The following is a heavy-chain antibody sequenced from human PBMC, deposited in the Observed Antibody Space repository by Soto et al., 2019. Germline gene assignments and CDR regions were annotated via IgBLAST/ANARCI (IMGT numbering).Heavy chain of an antibody. D-gene: IGHD2-2*02. Sequence: SATLCLTSTVSCGSITTGGSYCSWIRQHPGKGLEWIVNIYHSGNTYYNPSLKSRLTISVDTSKNHFSLMVDSVTAADTAVYYCARARFQVLYGKPYFDSWGQGTLVTVSS. V-gene: IGHV4-31*03. CDR1: CGSITTGGSY. CDR3: ARARFQVLYGKPYFDS. J-gene: IGHJ4*02. CDR2: IYHSGNT.